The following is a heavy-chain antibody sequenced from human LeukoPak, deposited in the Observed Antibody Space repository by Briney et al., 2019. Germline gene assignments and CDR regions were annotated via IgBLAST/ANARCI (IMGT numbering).Heavy chain of an antibody. CDR3: AGDGVLLWFGSLHY. Sequence: GGSLRLSCAASGFTFSSYSMNWVRQAPGKGLEWVSYISSSSSTINYADSVKGRFTISRDNAKNSLYLQMNSLRAEDTAVYYCAGDGVLLWFGSLHYWGQGTLVTVSS. J-gene: IGHJ4*02. CDR2: ISSSSSTI. V-gene: IGHV3-48*01. CDR1: GFTFSSYS. D-gene: IGHD3-10*01.